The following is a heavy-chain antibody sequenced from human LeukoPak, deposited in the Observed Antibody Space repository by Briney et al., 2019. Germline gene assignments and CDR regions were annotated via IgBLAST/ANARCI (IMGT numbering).Heavy chain of an antibody. J-gene: IGHJ6*02. CDR2: MNPNSGNT. CDR3: VRGTNMVRGVHPLGYYGMDV. V-gene: IGHV1-8*01. Sequence: ASVKVSCKASGYTFTSYDINWVRQASGQGLEWMGWMNPNSGNTVNAQKFQGRVTMTGDTSISTAYMELRNLRSEDTAVYYCVRGTNMVRGVHPLGYYGMDVWGQGTTVTVSS. D-gene: IGHD3-10*01. CDR1: GYTFTSYD.